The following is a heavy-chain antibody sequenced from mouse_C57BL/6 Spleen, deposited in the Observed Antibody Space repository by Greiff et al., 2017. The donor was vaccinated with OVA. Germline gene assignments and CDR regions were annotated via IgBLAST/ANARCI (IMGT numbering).Heavy chain of an antibody. CDR3: ARRDYDYDVYFDV. Sequence: QVQLQQPGAELVRPGSSVKLSCKASGYTFTSYWMHWVKQRPIQGLEWIANIDPSDSETHYNQKFKDKATLTVDKSSSTAYMQLSSLTSEDSAVYYCARRDYDYDVYFDVWGTGTTVTVSS. CDR1: GYTFTSYW. D-gene: IGHD2-4*01. CDR2: IDPSDSET. V-gene: IGHV1-52*01. J-gene: IGHJ1*03.